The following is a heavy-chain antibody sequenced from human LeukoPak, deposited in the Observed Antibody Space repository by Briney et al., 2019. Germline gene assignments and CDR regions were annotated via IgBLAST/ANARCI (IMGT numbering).Heavy chain of an antibody. J-gene: IGHJ4*02. V-gene: IGHV3-30*04. D-gene: IGHD1-26*01. Sequence: GWSLRLSCAASGFTFSSYAMHWVRQAPGKGLEWVAVISYDGSNKYYADSVKGRFTISRDNSKNTLYLQMNSLRAEDTAVYYCASPGECCGSYYIFDYWGQGTLVTVSS. CDR2: ISYDGSNK. CDR3: ASPGECCGSYYIFDY. CDR1: GFTFSSYA.